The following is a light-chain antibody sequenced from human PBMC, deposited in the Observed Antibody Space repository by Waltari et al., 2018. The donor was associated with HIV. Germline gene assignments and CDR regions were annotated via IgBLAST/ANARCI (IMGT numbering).Light chain of an antibody. Sequence: SYERTQPPYVSVSPGQTASITCSGDKWGDQFACWYQQKPGQSPVLVIYQDTKRPSGIPERFSGSNSGNTATLTISGTQAMDEADYYCQAWDSSTGIFGTGTKVTVL. CDR2: QDT. V-gene: IGLV3-1*01. CDR1: KWGDQF. J-gene: IGLJ1*01. CDR3: QAWDSSTGI.